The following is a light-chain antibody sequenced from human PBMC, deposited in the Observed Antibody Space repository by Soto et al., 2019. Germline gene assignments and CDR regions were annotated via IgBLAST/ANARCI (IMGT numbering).Light chain of an antibody. CDR1: QSVKNNY. J-gene: IGKJ4*01. CDR2: DVS. Sequence: EIVLTQSPGTLSLSPGEKATLSCRASQSVKNNYLAWYQQKPGQAPRLLIYDVSSRATGIPDRFSGSGSGTDFTLTISRLEPEDFAVYYCQQYGSTPLTFGGGTRWIS. V-gene: IGKV3-20*01. CDR3: QQYGSTPLT.